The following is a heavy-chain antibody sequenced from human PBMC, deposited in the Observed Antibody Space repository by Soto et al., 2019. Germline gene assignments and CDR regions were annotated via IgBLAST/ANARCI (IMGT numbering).Heavy chain of an antibody. Sequence: GGSLRLSCAASGFTFSSYAMSWVRQAPGKGLEWVSAISGSGGSTYYADSVKGRFTISRDNSKNTLYLQMNSLRAEDTAVYYCAKDLDYIPNYYYYYGMDVWGQGTTVTVSS. CDR3: AKDLDYIPNYYYYYGMDV. J-gene: IGHJ6*02. CDR1: GFTFSSYA. V-gene: IGHV3-23*01. D-gene: IGHD4-4*01. CDR2: ISGSGGST.